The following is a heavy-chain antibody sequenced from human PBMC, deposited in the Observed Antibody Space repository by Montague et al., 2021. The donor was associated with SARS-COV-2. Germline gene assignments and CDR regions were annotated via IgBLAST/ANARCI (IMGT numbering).Heavy chain of an antibody. V-gene: IGHV3-48*03. D-gene: IGHD3-16*02. CDR1: GFTFSNYD. J-gene: IGHJ3*02. CDR2: ISTSAYTT. Sequence: SLRLSCEASGFTFSNYDMNWVRQAPGKGPEWVSYISTSAYTTSYAGSVKGRFTISRDNGKEPLYLQLNSLRVEDTAVSYCPGDYRSIVGDGLDIWGQGTKVTVSS. CDR3: PGDYRSIVGDGLDI.